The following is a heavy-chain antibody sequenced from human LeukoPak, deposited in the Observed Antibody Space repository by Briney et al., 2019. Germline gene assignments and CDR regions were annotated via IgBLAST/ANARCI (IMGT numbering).Heavy chain of an antibody. J-gene: IGHJ6*02. Sequence: PGSSVRLSGAASGFTFRNYWRSWVRQAPGKGLEWVANIRQDGSEKNYVDSVRGRFTISRDNAMNSLYLQMNSLRAEDTAVYYCARPFYYDSNGGEGMDVWGQGTTVTVSS. V-gene: IGHV3-7*02. CDR3: ARPFYYDSNGGEGMDV. CDR2: IRQDGSEK. D-gene: IGHD3-22*01. CDR1: GFTFRNYW.